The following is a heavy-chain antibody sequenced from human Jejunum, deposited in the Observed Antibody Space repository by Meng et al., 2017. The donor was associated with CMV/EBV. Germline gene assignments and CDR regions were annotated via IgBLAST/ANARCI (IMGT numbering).Heavy chain of an antibody. J-gene: IGHJ4*02. CDR1: GFTLSELS. CDR3: ATAPATTFSALDY. CDR2: FDPEDGET. D-gene: IGHD1-1*01. Sequence: VSGFTLSELSMHWVRQFPGKGLEWMGSFDPEDGETIKAKSFQGRVTMTEDTSTQTAYMELSSLRSEDTALYYCATAPATTFSALDYWGQGTLVTVSS. V-gene: IGHV1-24*01.